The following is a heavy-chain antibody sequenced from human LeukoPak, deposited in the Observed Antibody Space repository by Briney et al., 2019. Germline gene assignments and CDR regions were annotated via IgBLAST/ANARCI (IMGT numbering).Heavy chain of an antibody. D-gene: IGHD3-22*01. CDR1: RITLSNYG. CDR3: AKRGVVIRVILVGFHKEAYYFDS. J-gene: IGHJ4*02. CDR2: ISDSGGRT. Sequence: GGSLRLSCAVSRITLSNYGMSWVRQAPGKGLEWVAGISDSGGRTNYADSVKGRFTISRDNPKNTLYLQMNSLRAEDTAVYFCAKRGVVIRVILVGFHKEAYYFDSWGQGALVTVSS. V-gene: IGHV3-23*01.